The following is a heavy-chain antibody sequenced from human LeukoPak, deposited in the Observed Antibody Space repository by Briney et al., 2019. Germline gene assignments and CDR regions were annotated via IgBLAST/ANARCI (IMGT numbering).Heavy chain of an antibody. V-gene: IGHV1-2*02. Sequence: ASVKVSCKTSGYTFTGYYMRWVRQAAGQGLEWMGWINPSSGGAYYVRKFRGGATMTRKTSISTAYMELSRLSSDETAVHYCPRGVRTMVIRGAFDIRGQGTMATVSP. CDR1: GYTFTGYY. CDR2: INPSSGGA. CDR3: PRGVRTMVIRGAFDI. D-gene: IGHD4/OR15-4a*01. J-gene: IGHJ3*02.